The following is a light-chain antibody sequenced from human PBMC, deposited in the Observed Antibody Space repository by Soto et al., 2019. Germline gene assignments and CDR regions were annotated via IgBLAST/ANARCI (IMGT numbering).Light chain of an antibody. J-gene: IGKJ4*01. CDR3: QQYDSYPLT. CDR1: QSITNW. Sequence: DIQMTQSPSTLSASVGDRVTITCRASQSITNWLAWYQRKPGKAPKLLIYKASSLESGVPSRFSGSGSGTEFTLTISGLQPDDFATYYCQQYDSYPLTFGGGTKVEIK. CDR2: KAS. V-gene: IGKV1-5*03.